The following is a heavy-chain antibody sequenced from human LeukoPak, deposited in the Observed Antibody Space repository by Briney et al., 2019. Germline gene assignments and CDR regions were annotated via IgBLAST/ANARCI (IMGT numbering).Heavy chain of an antibody. J-gene: IGHJ4*01. CDR2: TYYKSKWYY. CDR3: TRAIYYDTTGYSELDF. Sequence: SQTLSLTCAISGDSVSSNSAAWNWIRQSPSRGLEWLGRTYYKSKWYYDYAVSVRSRIAINPDTSKNQFSLQLNSVTPEDAAMCYCTRAIYYDTTGYSELDFWGQGTLVTVSS. CDR1: GDSVSSNSAA. D-gene: IGHD3-22*01. V-gene: IGHV6-1*01.